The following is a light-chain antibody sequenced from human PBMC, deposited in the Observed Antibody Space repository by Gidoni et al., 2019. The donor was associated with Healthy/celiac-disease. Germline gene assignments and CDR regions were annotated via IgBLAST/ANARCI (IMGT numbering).Light chain of an antibody. Sequence: DPVTITCRASQSISSYLNWYQQKPGKAPKLLIYASSSLQSGVPSRFSGSGSGTDFTLTISSLQPEVFATYYCQQSYSTPYTFGQGTKLEIK. J-gene: IGKJ2*01. V-gene: IGKV1-39*01. CDR2: ASS. CDR3: QQSYSTPYT. CDR1: QSISSY.